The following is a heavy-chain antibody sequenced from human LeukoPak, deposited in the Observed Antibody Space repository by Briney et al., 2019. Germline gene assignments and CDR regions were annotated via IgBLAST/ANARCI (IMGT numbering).Heavy chain of an antibody. CDR3: AKCRAGIPSFDP. CDR2: TSSSSSYI. J-gene: IGHJ5*02. V-gene: IGHV3-21*01. CDR1: GFTFSSYS. Sequence: PGGSLRLSCAASGFTFSSYSMNWVRQAPGQGLERVSSTSSSSSYIYYADSVKGRFTISRDNAKKSLYLQMDSLRAEDTAVYYCAKCRAGIPSFDPWGQGTLVTVSS. D-gene: IGHD1-14*01.